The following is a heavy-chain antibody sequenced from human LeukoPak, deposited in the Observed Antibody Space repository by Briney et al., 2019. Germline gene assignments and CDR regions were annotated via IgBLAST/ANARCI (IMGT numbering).Heavy chain of an antibody. J-gene: IGHJ6*02. CDR2: IYYSGST. CDR3: ARDAMVRGVISDYYYYGMDV. Sequence: PSQTLSLPCTVSGGPHSSGNYYWTCIRKPPRKGLKWIGSIYYSGSTYYNPSLKSRVTISVDTSKNQFSLRLSSVSAADTAVYYCARDAMVRGVISDYYYYGMDVWGQGTTVTVSS. CDR1: GGPHSSGNYY. D-gene: IGHD3-10*01. V-gene: IGHV4-30-4*01.